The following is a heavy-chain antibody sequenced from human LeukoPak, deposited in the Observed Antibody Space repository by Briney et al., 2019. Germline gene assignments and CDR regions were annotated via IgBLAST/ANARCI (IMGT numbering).Heavy chain of an antibody. V-gene: IGHV4-31*03. CDR2: IYYSGST. Sequence: SQTLSLTCTVSGGSISSGGYYWSWIRQHPGKGLEWIGYIYYSGSTYYNPSLKSRVTISVDTSKNQFSLKLSSVTAADTAVYCCARSDGSTLDPWGQGPLVTVSS. D-gene: IGHD2-2*01. J-gene: IGHJ5*02. CDR3: ARSDGSTLDP. CDR1: GGSISSGGYY.